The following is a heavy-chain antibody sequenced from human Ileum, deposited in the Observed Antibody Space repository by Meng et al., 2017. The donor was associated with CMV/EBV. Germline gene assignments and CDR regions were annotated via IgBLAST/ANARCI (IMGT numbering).Heavy chain of an antibody. J-gene: IGHJ4*02. CDR3: ARGLKWELPIYY. CDR1: GFTFSSYA. CDR2: ISDSGVST. D-gene: IGHD1-26*01. V-gene: IGHV3-23*01. Sequence: GESLKISCAASGFTFSSYAMSWVRQAPGKGLEWVSAISDSGVSTYYADSVKGRFTISRDNSKSTLYQQMNSLRAEDTAVYYCARGLKWELPIYYWGQGTLVTVSS.